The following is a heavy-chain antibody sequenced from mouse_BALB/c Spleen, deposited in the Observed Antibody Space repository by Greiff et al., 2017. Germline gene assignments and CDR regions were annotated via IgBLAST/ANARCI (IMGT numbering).Heavy chain of an antibody. Sequence: EVHLVESGPGLVKPSQSLSLTCTVTGYSITSDYAWNWIRQFPGNKLEWMGYISYSGSTSYNPSLKSRISITRDTSKNQFFLQLNSVTTEDTATYYCARMDSSGYVAYWGQGTLVTVSA. J-gene: IGHJ3*01. V-gene: IGHV3-2*02. CDR1: GYSITSDYA. CDR2: ISYSGST. D-gene: IGHD3-2*01. CDR3: ARMDSSGYVAY.